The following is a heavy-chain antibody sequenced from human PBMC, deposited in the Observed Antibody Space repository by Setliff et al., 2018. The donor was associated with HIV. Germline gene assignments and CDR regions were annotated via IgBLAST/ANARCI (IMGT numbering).Heavy chain of an antibody. V-gene: IGHV4-4*08. D-gene: IGHD1-7*01. J-gene: IGHJ6*03. CDR1: GDSMSSYY. CDR3: ARDRSNWNYGKNYMDV. Sequence: SETLSLTCNASGDSMSSYYWSWIRQPPGKGLEWIGYIYTSGSTDYNPSLKSRVTISLDTSKNQFSLELSSVTAADTAVYYCARDRSNWNYGKNYMDVWGKGTTVTVSS. CDR2: IYTSGST.